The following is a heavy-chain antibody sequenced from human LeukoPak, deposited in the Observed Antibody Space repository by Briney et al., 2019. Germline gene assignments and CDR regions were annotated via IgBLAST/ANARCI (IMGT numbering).Heavy chain of an antibody. J-gene: IGHJ4*02. CDR1: GFTFSSYA. CDR3: AKATGYLL. Sequence: GGSLRLSCTASGFTFSSYAMSWVRQAPGKGLEWVSTISNSDYSTYYADSVKGRFTISRANSENTLYLQMNNLRAEDTAVYYCAKATGYLLWGQGTLVTVSS. V-gene: IGHV3-23*01. CDR2: ISNSDYST. D-gene: IGHD1-14*01.